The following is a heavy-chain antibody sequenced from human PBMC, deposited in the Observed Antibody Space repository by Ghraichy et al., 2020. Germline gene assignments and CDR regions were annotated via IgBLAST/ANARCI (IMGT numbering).Heavy chain of an antibody. J-gene: IGHJ3*02. Sequence: GGSLRLSCAASGFTVSSNYMSWVRQAPGKGLEWVSVIYSGGSTYYADSVKGRFTISRDNSKNTLYLQMNSLRAEDTAVYYCARAGDILTGFGPFDIWGQGTMVTVSS. CDR1: GFTVSSNY. D-gene: IGHD3-9*01. V-gene: IGHV3-66*02. CDR2: IYSGGST. CDR3: ARAGDILTGFGPFDI.